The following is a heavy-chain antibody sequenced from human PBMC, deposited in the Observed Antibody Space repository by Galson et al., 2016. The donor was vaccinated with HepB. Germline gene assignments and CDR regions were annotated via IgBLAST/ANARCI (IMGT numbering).Heavy chain of an antibody. V-gene: IGHV4-31*03. CDR3: ARQGFYYDSNGYLRAFDI. D-gene: IGHD3-22*01. Sequence: TLSLTCTVSGGSIRSGGYYWNWIRQHPGKGLEWIGSIAYRGNTNYNPSLKSRVRVSVDTSKNQFSLRLSSVAAADTAVYYCARQGFYYDSNGYLRAFDIWGQGTMVTVSS. CDR1: GGSIRSGGYY. CDR2: IAYRGNT. J-gene: IGHJ3*02.